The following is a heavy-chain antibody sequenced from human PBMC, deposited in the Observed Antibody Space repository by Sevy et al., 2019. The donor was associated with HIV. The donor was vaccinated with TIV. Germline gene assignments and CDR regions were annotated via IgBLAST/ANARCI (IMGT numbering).Heavy chain of an antibody. V-gene: IGHV3-11*06. CDR2: ISSSGSFT. CDR1: GFTFSDHY. CDR3: ARGDSSGCPDY. Sequence: GGSLRLSCAASGFTFSDHYMSWIRQAPGKGLGWVSYISSSGSFTNNADSLKGRFTISRDNAKNSLFLQMNSRRAEDTAVYYCARGDSSGCPDYWGQGTLVTVSS. J-gene: IGHJ4*02. D-gene: IGHD3-22*01.